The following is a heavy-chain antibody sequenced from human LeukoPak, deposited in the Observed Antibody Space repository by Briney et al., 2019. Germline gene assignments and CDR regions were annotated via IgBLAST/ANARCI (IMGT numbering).Heavy chain of an antibody. CDR3: AKDIGVVVAARGLNYYYYGMDV. CDR2: IIPIFGTA. CDR1: GGTFSSYA. Sequence: SVKVSCKASGGTFSSYAISWVRQAPGQGLEWMGGIIPIFGTATYAQKFQGRVTITTDESTSTAYMELSSLRAEDTALYYCAKDIGVVVAARGLNYYYYGMDVWGQGTTVTVSS. J-gene: IGHJ6*02. V-gene: IGHV1-69*05. D-gene: IGHD2-15*01.